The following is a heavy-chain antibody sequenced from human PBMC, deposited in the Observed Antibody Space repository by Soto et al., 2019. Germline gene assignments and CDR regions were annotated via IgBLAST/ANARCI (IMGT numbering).Heavy chain of an antibody. V-gene: IGHV4-39*01. D-gene: IGHD2-8*01. CDR2: IYYSGST. CDR1: SGSISSSSYY. Sequence: SETLSLTCAVSSGSISSSSYYWGWIRPPPGKGLEWIGSIYYSGSTYYNPSLKSRVTISVDTSKNQFSLKLSSVTAADTAVYYCARKRVGVRTNWFDPWGQGTLVTVSS. J-gene: IGHJ5*02. CDR3: ARKRVGVRTNWFDP.